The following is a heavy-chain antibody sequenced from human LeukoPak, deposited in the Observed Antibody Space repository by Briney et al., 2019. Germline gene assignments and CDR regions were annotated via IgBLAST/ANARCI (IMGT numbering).Heavy chain of an antibody. CDR1: GFTFSSYA. D-gene: IGHD4-17*01. J-gene: IGHJ4*02. V-gene: IGHV3-23*01. CDR2: ISGSGGST. Sequence: GGSLRLSCAASGFTFSSYAMSWVRQAPGKGLEWVSAISGSGGSTYYADSVKGRSTISRDNSKNTLYLQMNSLRAEDTAVYCCAKDVGEFYGDYALSYDYWGQGTLVTVSS. CDR3: AKDVGEFYGDYALSYDY.